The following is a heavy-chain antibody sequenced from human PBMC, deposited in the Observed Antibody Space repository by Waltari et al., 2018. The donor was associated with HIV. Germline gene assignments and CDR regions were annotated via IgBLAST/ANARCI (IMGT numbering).Heavy chain of an antibody. CDR2: ISYDGSSQ. CDR3: ARDYSNYVADY. Sequence: QVQLVESGGGVVQPGGSLSLSCEACGFTFGNYAIYLVGQAPGKGPEWVAVISYDGSSQYYADSVKGRFTISRDSSKETVYLQMNTLRPEDTAVYFCARDYSNYVADYWGQGTLVTVSS. CDR1: GFTFGNYA. J-gene: IGHJ4*02. V-gene: IGHV3-30*01. D-gene: IGHD4-4*01.